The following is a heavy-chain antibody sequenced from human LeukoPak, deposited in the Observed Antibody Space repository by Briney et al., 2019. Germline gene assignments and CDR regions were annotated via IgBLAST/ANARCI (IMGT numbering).Heavy chain of an antibody. J-gene: IGHJ5*02. V-gene: IGHV3-30*04. CDR2: ISYDGSNK. CDR3: ARDVGT. CDR1: GFTFSSYA. Sequence: PGGSLRLSCAASGFTFSSYAMHWVRQAPGKGLEWVAVISYDGSNKYYADSVKGRFTISRDNSKNTLYLQMSSLRAEDTAVYYCARDVGTWGQGTLVTVSS. D-gene: IGHD7-27*01.